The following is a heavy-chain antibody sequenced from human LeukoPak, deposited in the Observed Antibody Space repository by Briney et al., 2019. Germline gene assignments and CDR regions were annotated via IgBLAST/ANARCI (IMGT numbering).Heavy chain of an antibody. D-gene: IGHD3-16*02. V-gene: IGHV3-15*01. CDR1: GLDFSKAW. J-gene: IGHJ4*02. Sequence: PGGSLRLSCAASGLDFSKAWMSWLRQAPGKGLEWVGRITIKTDGETTDYAAAVRGRFTISRDDSKNTLYLQMNSLKTEDTALYLCTRVAGELSFIDSWGQGTLVTVSS. CDR2: ITIKTDGETT. CDR3: TRVAGELSFIDS.